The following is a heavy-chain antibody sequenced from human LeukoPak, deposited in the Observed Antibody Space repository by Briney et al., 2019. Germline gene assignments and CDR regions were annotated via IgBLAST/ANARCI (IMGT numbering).Heavy chain of an antibody. CDR1: GVSISSYY. Sequence: SETLSLTCSVSGVSISSYYWSWIRQPPGKGLEWIGEINHSGSTNYNPSLKSRVTISVDTSKNQFSLKLSSVTAADTAVYYCARAPDYYDSSGYYSTFDYWGQGTLVTVSS. V-gene: IGHV4-34*01. J-gene: IGHJ4*02. CDR3: ARAPDYYDSSGYYSTFDY. D-gene: IGHD3-22*01. CDR2: INHSGST.